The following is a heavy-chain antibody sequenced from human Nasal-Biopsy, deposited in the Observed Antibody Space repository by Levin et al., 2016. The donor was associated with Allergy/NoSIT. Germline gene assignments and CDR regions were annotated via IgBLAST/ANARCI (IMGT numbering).Heavy chain of an antibody. Sequence: GESLKISCAASGFTFSSRWMSWVRQAPGKGLERVANIKEDGSDRYYVDSVKGRFTISRDNAKDPLYLQMNSLRAEDTAVYYCARDVTALDYWGQGTLVTVSS. CDR1: GFTFSSRW. J-gene: IGHJ4*02. CDR2: IKEDGSDR. V-gene: IGHV3-7*01. D-gene: IGHD2-21*02. CDR3: ARDVTALDY.